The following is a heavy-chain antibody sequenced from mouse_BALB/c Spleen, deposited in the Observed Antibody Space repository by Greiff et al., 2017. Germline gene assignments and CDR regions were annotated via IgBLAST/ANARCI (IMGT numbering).Heavy chain of an antibody. V-gene: IGHV5-17*02. CDR3: ASPYYGYWFAY. D-gene: IGHD1-2*01. CDR2: ISSGSSTI. Sequence: EVQRVESGGGLVQPGGSRKLSCAASGFTFSSFGMHWVRQAPEKGLEWVAYISSGSSTIYYADTVKGRFTISRDNPKNTLFLQMTSLRSEDTAMYYCASPYYGYWFAYWGQGTLVTVSA. J-gene: IGHJ3*01. CDR1: GFTFSSFG.